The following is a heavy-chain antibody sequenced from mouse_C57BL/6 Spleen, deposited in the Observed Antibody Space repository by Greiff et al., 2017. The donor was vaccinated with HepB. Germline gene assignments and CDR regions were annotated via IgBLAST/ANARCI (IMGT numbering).Heavy chain of an antibody. CDR2: ISYSGST. V-gene: IGHV3-8*01. J-gene: IGHJ4*01. D-gene: IGHD4-1*02. CDR1: GYSITSDY. CDR3: ARSLNWDDYAMDY. Sequence: EVKLQESGPGLAKPSQTLSLTCSVTGYSITSDYWNWIRKFPGNKLEYMGYISYSGSTYYNPSRKSRLSITRDTSTNQYYLQLNSVTTENTATYYCARSLNWDDYAMDYWGQGTSVTVSS.